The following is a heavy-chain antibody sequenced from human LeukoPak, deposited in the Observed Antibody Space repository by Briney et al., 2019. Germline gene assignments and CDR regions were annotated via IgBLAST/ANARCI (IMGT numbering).Heavy chain of an antibody. D-gene: IGHD6-19*01. J-gene: IGHJ6*02. Sequence: GASVTVSCKASGYTFTSYYMHWVRQAPGQGLEWMGIINPSGGSTSYAQKFQGRVTMTRDTSTSTVYMELSSLRSEDTAVYYCARSHQYSSGWYYRYYYYGMDVWGQGTTVTVSS. CDR2: INPSGGST. CDR3: ARSHQYSSGWYYRYYYYGMDV. CDR1: GYTFTSYY. V-gene: IGHV1-46*01.